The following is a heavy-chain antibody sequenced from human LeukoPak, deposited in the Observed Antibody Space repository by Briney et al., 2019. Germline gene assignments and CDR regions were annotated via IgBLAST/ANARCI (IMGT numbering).Heavy chain of an antibody. CDR1: GGSFSDYY. CDR2: INHSGST. V-gene: IGHV4-34*01. D-gene: IGHD5-24*01. J-gene: IGHJ4*02. CDR3: ARLEIRYYFDY. Sequence: SETLSLTCAVYGGSFSDYYWSWIRQPPGKGLEWIGEINHSGSTNYNPSLKSRVTISVDTSKNQFSLKLSSVTAADTAVYYCARLEIRYYFDYWGQGTLVTVSS.